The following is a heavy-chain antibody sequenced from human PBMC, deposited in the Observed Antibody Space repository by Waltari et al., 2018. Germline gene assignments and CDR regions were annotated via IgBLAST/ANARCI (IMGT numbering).Heavy chain of an antibody. J-gene: IGHJ4*02. V-gene: IGHV4-39*07. CDR1: GDSISSTSYN. CDR3: VRDLHYCSRNNCYFDY. CDR2: IYYFQYSGRT. Sequence: QLQLQESGPGLVKPSETLSLSCTVSGDSISSTSYNWGWIRQPPGKGLEWIGSIYYFQYSGRTYYDPSLKSRVTLSVDTSKNQFSLKLNSVTAADTAVYYCVRDLHYCSRNNCYFDYWGQGTLVTVSS. D-gene: IGHD2-2*01.